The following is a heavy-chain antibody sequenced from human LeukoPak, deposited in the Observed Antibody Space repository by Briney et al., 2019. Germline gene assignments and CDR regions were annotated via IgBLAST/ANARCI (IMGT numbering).Heavy chain of an antibody. D-gene: IGHD2-2*02. V-gene: IGHV1-18*01. CDR2: ISAYNGNT. Sequence: ASVKVSCKASGYTFTSYGISWVRQAPGQGLEWMGWISAYNGNTNYAQKLQGRVTMTTDTSTSTAYMELRSLRSDDTAVYYCARADCSSTSCYIGYWGQGTLVTVSS. CDR3: ARADCSSTSCYIGY. J-gene: IGHJ4*02. CDR1: GYTFTSYG.